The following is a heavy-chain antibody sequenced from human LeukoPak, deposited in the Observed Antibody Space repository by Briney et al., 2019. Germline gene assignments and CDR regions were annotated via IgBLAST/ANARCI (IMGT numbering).Heavy chain of an antibody. V-gene: IGHV4-39*07. CDR2: IYYSGNT. CDR1: GGSISSSIYY. D-gene: IGHD6-13*01. CDR3: ARECPTYSSSWYPFDY. Sequence: SETLSLTCTVSGGSISSSIYYWGWIRQPPGKGLEWIGSIYYSGNTYYNPSLKSRVTISVDTSKNQFSLKLNSVTAADTAVYYCARECPTYSSSWYPFDYWGQGILVTVSS. J-gene: IGHJ4*02.